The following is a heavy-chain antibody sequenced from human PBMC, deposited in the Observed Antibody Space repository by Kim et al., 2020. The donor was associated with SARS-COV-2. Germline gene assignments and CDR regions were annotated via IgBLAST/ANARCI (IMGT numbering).Heavy chain of an antibody. CDR1: GFTFSNYA. J-gene: IGHJ5*01. CDR2: IWHDESKK. Sequence: GGSLRLSCAASGFTFSNYAIHWVRQAPGKGLEWVAVIWHDESKKYYVDSVKGRFTISRDNSNNTPYLQMNSLRAEDTAVYYCAREGGNTGYYSIDSWGQGTLVTVSS. CDR3: AREGGNTGYYSIDS. V-gene: IGHV3-33*01. D-gene: IGHD3-22*01.